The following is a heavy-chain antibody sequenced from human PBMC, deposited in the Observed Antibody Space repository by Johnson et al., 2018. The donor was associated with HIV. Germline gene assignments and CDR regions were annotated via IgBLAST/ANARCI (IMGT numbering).Heavy chain of an antibody. J-gene: IGHJ3*02. Sequence: QVQLVESGGGVVQPGRSLRLSCAASGFTFSSYAMHWVRQAPGKGLAWGAVISYDGSNKYYADSVKGRFTISRDNSKNTPVLQMNSLRAEDSGVYYCARDIYKKSPSYAFDRWGQGTRVTVSS. D-gene: IGHD3-10*01. V-gene: IGHV3-30*04. CDR1: GFTFSSYA. CDR3: ARDIYKKSPSYAFDR. CDR2: ISYDGSNK.